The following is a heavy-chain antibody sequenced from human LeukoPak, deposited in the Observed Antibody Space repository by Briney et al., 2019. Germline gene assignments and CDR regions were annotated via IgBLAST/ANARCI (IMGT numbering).Heavy chain of an antibody. CDR1: GFTFSNAC. V-gene: IGHV3-15*01. CDR2: IKSKADGGTT. J-gene: IGHJ4*02. Sequence: PGGSLRLSCAASGFTFSNACMTWVRQAPGKGLEWVGRIKSKADGGTTDYAAPVNGRFTISRDDSKNTLYLQMSSLKTEDTAIYYCTTVTTTMEFDYWGQGTLVTVSS. CDR3: TTVTTTMEFDY. D-gene: IGHD4-11*01.